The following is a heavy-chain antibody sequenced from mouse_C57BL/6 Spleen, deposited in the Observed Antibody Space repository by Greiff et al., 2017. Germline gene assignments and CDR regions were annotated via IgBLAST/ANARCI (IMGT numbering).Heavy chain of an antibody. V-gene: IGHV14-4*01. J-gene: IGHJ2*01. Sequence: VQLKQSGAELVRPGASVKLSCTASGFNIKDDYMHWVKQRPEQGLEWIGWIDPENGDTEYASKFQGKATITADTSSNTAYLQLSSLTSEDTAVYYCTRSYFDYWGQGTTLTVSS. CDR1: GFNIKDDY. CDR2: IDPENGDT. CDR3: TRSYFDY.